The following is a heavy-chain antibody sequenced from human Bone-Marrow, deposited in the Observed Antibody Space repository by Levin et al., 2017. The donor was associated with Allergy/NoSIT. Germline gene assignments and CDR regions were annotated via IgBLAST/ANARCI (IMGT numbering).Heavy chain of an antibody. CDR3: ARVIGYCSSTSCYAKVFGDDEGFDY. Sequence: SETLSLTCTVSGGSISSGSYYWSWIRQPAGKGLEWIGRIYTSGSTNYNPSLKSRGTISVDTSKNQFSLKLSSVTAADTAVYYCARVIGYCSSTSCYAKVFGDDEGFDYWGQGTLVTVSS. J-gene: IGHJ4*02. CDR1: GGSISSGSYY. V-gene: IGHV4-61*02. D-gene: IGHD2-2*01. CDR2: IYTSGST.